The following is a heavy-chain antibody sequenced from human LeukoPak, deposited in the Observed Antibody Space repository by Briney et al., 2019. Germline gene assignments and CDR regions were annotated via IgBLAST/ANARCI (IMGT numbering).Heavy chain of an antibody. CDR2: IYYSGST. V-gene: IGHV4-39*01. CDR3: ARLKGYGDYAWYFAL. D-gene: IGHD4-17*01. Sequence: GSLRLSCAASGFTFSSYAMSWIRQPPGKGLEWIGNIYYSGSTYYNPSLKSRVTISVDTSKNQFSLNLSSVTAADTAVYYCARLKGYGDYAWYFALWGRGTLVTVSS. CDR1: GFTFSSYA. J-gene: IGHJ2*01.